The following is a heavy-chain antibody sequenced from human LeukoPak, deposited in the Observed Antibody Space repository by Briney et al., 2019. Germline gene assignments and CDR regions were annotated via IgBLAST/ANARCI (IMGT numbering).Heavy chain of an antibody. Sequence: ASVKVSCKASGYMFITYDINWVRQATGQGLEWIGWLNPNSGNTGYAQKFQGRVTMTRDTSTSTVYMELSSLRSEDTAVYYCARDLGGNSGLDAFDIWGQGTMVTVSS. CDR3: ARDLGGNSGLDAFDI. V-gene: IGHV1-8*01. J-gene: IGHJ3*02. CDR2: LNPNSGNT. D-gene: IGHD4-23*01. CDR1: GYMFITYD.